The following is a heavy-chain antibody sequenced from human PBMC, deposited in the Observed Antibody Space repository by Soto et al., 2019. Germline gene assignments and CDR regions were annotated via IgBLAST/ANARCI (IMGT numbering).Heavy chain of an antibody. CDR1: GGSMSSGDQY. CDR3: ARELPQRQGRNMDV. V-gene: IGHV4-31*03. CDR2: INYRGSL. Sequence: TSETLSLTCTVTGGSMSSGDQYWTWIRQHPRKGLEWIGYINYRGSLYYNPSFKSRVSMSVVTSENQFSLNLTSVTAADTAVYYCARELPQRQGRNMDVWGQGTTVTVS. D-gene: IGHD1-1*01. J-gene: IGHJ6*02.